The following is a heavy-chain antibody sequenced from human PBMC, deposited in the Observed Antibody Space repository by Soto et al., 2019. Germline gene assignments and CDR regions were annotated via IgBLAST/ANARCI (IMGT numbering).Heavy chain of an antibody. Sequence: PGGSLRLSCQASGFNFDNHGMHWVRQAPGKGLEWVAVITYDGSNKYYADSVKGRFTISRDNSKNTLSLHLNTLKPEDTAVYHCAKDRVGGTFYTPLGFWGQGTLVTVSS. CDR1: GFNFDNHG. D-gene: IGHD1-7*01. J-gene: IGHJ4*02. CDR3: AKDRVGGTFYTPLGF. CDR2: ITYDGSNK. V-gene: IGHV3-30*18.